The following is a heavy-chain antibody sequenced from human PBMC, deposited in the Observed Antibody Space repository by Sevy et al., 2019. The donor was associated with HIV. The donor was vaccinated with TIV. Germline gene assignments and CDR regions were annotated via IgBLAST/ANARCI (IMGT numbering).Heavy chain of an antibody. J-gene: IGHJ4*02. D-gene: IGHD5-12*01. CDR3: AGGPMVATSYFDY. CDR2: IKQDGSEK. Sequence: GGSLRLSCAASGFTFSSYWMSWVRQAPGKGLEWVANIKQDGSEKYYVDSVKGRFTISRDNAKNSLYLQMNSLRAEDTAVYYCAGGPMVATSYFDYWGQGTLVTVSS. V-gene: IGHV3-7*01. CDR1: GFTFSSYW.